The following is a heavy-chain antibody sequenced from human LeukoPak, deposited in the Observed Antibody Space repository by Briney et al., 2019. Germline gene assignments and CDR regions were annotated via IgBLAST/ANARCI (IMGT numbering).Heavy chain of an antibody. CDR3: ARIRMVRGVTPDY. CDR2: IYPGDSDT. Sequence: GESLKISCKGSGYSVTSYWIGCVRQMPGKGLEWMGIIYPGDSDTRYSPSFQGQVTISADKSISTAYLQWSSLKASDTAMYYCARIRMVRGVTPDYWGQGTLVTVSS. J-gene: IGHJ4*02. V-gene: IGHV5-51*01. D-gene: IGHD3-10*01. CDR1: GYSVTSYW.